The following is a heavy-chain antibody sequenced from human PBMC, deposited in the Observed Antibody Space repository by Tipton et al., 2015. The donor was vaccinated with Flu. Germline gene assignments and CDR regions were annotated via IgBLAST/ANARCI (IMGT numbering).Heavy chain of an antibody. V-gene: IGHV4-34*01. Sequence: TLSLTCAAFGGSFSGYNWNWIRQAPGKGLEWVGEITHSGDTNYNPSLKSRVIISVDMSKNHFSLKLSSVTAADTAVYYCARAQHYDSNAYYYYYMDVWDKGATVTVSS. CDR2: ITHSGDT. D-gene: IGHD3-22*01. CDR3: ARAQHYDSNAYYYYYMDV. CDR1: GGSFSGYN. J-gene: IGHJ6*03.